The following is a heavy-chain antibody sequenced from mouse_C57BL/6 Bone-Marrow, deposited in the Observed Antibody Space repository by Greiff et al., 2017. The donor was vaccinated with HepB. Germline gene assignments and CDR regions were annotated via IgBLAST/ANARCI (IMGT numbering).Heavy chain of an antibody. CDR1: GYAFTNYL. V-gene: IGHV1-54*01. J-gene: IGHJ2*01. CDR2: INPGSGGT. CDR3: ARRDGSSFPDFDY. Sequence: VQLQQSGAELVRPGTSVKVSCKASGYAFTNYLIEWVKQRPGQGLEWIGVINPGSGGTNYNEKFKGKATLTADKSSSTAYMQLSSLTSEDSAVYFCARRDGSSFPDFDYWGQGTTLTVSS. D-gene: IGHD1-1*01.